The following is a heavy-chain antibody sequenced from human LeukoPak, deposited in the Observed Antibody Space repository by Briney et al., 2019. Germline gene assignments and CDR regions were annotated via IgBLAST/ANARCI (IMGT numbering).Heavy chain of an antibody. CDR1: GGSISSSSYY. Sequence: SETLSLTCTVSGGSISSSSYYWGWIRQPPWKGLEWIGSIYYSGSTYYNPSLKSRVTISVDTSKNQFSLKLSSVTAADTAVYYCAKGGYEYDSSGHNYFDYWGLGTLVTVSS. V-gene: IGHV4-39*07. J-gene: IGHJ4*02. CDR3: AKGGYEYDSSGHNYFDY. CDR2: IYYSGST. D-gene: IGHD3-22*01.